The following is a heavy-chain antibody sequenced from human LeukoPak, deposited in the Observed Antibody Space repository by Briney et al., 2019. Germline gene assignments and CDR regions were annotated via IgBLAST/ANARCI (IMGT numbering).Heavy chain of an antibody. CDR2: IWYDGSNK. CDR1: GFTFSSYV. Sequence: PGRSLRLSCAASGFTFSSYVMHWVRQAPGKGLEWVAVIWYDGSNKYYADSVKGRFTISRDNSKNTLYLQMNSLRAEDTAVYYCAKDQQWLEDIFDYWGQGTLVTVSS. V-gene: IGHV3-33*06. J-gene: IGHJ4*02. CDR3: AKDQQWLEDIFDY. D-gene: IGHD6-19*01.